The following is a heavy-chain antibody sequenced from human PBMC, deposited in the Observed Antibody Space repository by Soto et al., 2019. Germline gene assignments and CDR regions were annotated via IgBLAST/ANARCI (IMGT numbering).Heavy chain of an antibody. J-gene: IGHJ6*02. CDR3: ARPLGLQLPRYYYYGMDV. CDR2: IYYSGST. Sequence: PSETLSLTCSVSGGSISSSSYYWGWIRQPPGKGLEWIGSIYYSGSTYYNPSLKSRVTISVDTSKNQFSLKLSSVTAADTAVYYCARPLGLQLPRYYYYGMDVWGQGTTVTVSS. CDR1: GGSISSSSYY. D-gene: IGHD2-2*01. V-gene: IGHV4-39*01.